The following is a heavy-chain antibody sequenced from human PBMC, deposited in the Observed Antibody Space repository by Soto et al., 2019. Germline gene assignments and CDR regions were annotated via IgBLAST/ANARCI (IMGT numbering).Heavy chain of an antibody. J-gene: IGHJ4*02. CDR2: ISAYNGNT. CDR3: ERDRGSSPFDY. V-gene: IGHV1-18*01. D-gene: IGHD6-6*01. Sequence: QVQLVQSGAEVKKPWASVKVSCKASGDTFTSYGISWVRQAPGQVLERMGWISAYNGNTNYAQKVQGRVTMTTDTSTSTAYMELRSLRSDDTALYYCERDRGSSPFDYWGQGTLVTVSS. CDR1: GDTFTSYG.